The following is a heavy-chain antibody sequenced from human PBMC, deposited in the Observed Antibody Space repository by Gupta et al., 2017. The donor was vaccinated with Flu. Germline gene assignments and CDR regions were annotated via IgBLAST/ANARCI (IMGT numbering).Heavy chain of an antibody. Sequence: LSCVASGFDFSNYYRSWIRQVPGKGRQWLSCISYSGGTTYSRDTVKGRFTISRDNPTKSLFLEMTNVTAEDKAVYFCARTRSKLVGGGNGTLVTVSS. J-gene: IGHJ4*01. CDR1: GFDFSNYY. V-gene: IGHV3-11*01. CDR3: ARTRSKLVG. D-gene: IGHD3-10*01. CDR2: ISYSGGTT.